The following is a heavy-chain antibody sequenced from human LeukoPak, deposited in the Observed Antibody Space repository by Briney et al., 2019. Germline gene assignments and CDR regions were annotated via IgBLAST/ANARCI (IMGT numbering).Heavy chain of an antibody. CDR1: GFAFSVYG. D-gene: IGHD1-20*01. J-gene: IGHJ4*02. CDR3: AKDLSYNWNYFDY. Sequence: GGSLRLSCAASGFAFSVYGMHWVRQAPGKGLEWVAVISYDGSSKYYADSVKGRFTIYRDNSKNTLFVQMDSLRAEDTAVYYCAKDLSYNWNYFDYWGQGTLVTVSS. V-gene: IGHV3-30*18. CDR2: ISYDGSSK.